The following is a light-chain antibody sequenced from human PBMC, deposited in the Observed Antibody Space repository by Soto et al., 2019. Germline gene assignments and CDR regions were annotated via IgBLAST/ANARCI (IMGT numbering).Light chain of an antibody. V-gene: IGKV3-15*01. J-gene: IGKJ5*01. Sequence: EIVLTQSPASLSVSPGERATLSCRASQSVNTLLAWYQQKPGQAPRLLIYAASTRATGIPARFSGSGSGTEFTLTISSLQSEDVAVYYCQQYNNWPITFGLGTQLE. CDR3: QQYNNWPIT. CDR2: AAS. CDR1: QSVNTL.